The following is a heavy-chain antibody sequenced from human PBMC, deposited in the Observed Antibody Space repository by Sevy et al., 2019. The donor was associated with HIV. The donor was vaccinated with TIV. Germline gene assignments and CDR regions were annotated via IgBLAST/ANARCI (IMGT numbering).Heavy chain of an antibody. V-gene: IGHV3-23*01. D-gene: IGHD3-3*02. J-gene: IGHJ4*02. CDR2: ISPSGGST. Sequence: GGSLRLSCEASGFTFISYAFSWVRQAPGKGLEWVSAISPSGGSTYYADSVKGRFTISRDNSKNTLYLEMNSLRAEDTAVYYCAKEEIRGFYWGQGTLVTVSS. CDR1: GFTFISYA. CDR3: AKEEIRGFY.